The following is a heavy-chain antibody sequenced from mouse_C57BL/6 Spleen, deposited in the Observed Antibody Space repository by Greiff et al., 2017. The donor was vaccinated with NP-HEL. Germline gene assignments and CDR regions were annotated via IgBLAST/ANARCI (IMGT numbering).Heavy chain of an antibody. J-gene: IGHJ4*01. CDR1: GYTFTSYG. Sequence: QVQLQQSGAELARPGASVKLSCKASGYTFTSYGISWVKQRTGQGLEWIGEIYPRSGNTYYNEKFKGKATLTADKSSSTAYMELRSLTSEDSAVYFCARVRDYYGSTSGDAMDYWGQGTSVTVSS. V-gene: IGHV1-81*01. CDR3: ARVRDYYGSTSGDAMDY. CDR2: IYPRSGNT. D-gene: IGHD1-1*01.